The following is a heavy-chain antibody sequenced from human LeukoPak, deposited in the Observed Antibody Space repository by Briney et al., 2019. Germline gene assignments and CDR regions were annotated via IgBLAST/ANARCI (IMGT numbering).Heavy chain of an antibody. CDR1: GDSVSSNSAA. D-gene: IGHD6-13*01. J-gene: IGHJ6*02. CDR2: TYYGSKWYN. V-gene: IGHV6-1*01. Sequence: SQTLSLTCAISGDSVSSNSAAWNWIRQPPSRGLEWLGRTYYGSKWYNDYAVSVKSRITINPDTSKNQFSLQLNSVTPEDTAVYYCARSGLIAAVNYYYYGMDVWGQGTTVTVSS. CDR3: ARSGLIAAVNYYYYGMDV.